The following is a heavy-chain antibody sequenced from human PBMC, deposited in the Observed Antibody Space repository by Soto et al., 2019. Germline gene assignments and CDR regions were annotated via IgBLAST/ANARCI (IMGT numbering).Heavy chain of an antibody. CDR2: IYYSGST. D-gene: IGHD3-3*01. V-gene: IGHV4-30-4*01. CDR1: GGSISSGDYY. Sequence: SETLSLTCTVSGGSISSGDYYWSWIRQPPGKGLEWIGYIYYSGSTYYNPPLKSRVTISVDTSKNQFSLKLSSVTAADTAVYYCARDVRNFPAYGMDVWGQGTTVTVSS. CDR3: ARDVRNFPAYGMDV. J-gene: IGHJ6*02.